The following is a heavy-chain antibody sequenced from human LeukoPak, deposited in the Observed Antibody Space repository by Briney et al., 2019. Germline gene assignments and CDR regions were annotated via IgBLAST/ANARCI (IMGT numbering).Heavy chain of an antibody. CDR1: GGTFSSYA. CDR2: IIPIFGTA. J-gene: IGHJ4*02. Sequence: SVKVSCKASGGTFSSYAISWARQAPGQGLEWMGGIIPIFGTANYAQKFQGRVTITADESTSTAYMELSSLRSEDTAVYYCARGLFSVELFDYWGQGTLVTVSS. CDR3: ARGLFSVELFDY. D-gene: IGHD1-7*01. V-gene: IGHV1-69*01.